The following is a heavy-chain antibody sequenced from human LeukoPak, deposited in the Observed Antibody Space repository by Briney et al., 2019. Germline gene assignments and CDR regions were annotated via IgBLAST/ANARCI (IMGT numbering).Heavy chain of an antibody. J-gene: IGHJ5*02. CDR1: GGSISSYY. V-gene: IGHV4-4*09. D-gene: IGHD6-13*01. CDR2: IYTSGST. CDR3: ARQAEAWGIAAAGKGWFDP. Sequence: SETLSLTCTVSGGSISSYYWSWIRQPPGKGLEWIGYIYTSGSTNYNPSLKSRVTISVDTSKNQFSLKPSSVTAADTAVYYCARQAEAWGIAAAGKGWFDPWGQGTLVTVSS.